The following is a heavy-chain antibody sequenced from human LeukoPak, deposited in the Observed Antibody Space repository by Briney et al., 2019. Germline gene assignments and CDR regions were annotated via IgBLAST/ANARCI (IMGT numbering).Heavy chain of an antibody. J-gene: IGHJ4*02. CDR1: GFIFSNHG. CDR2: ISGDAGRT. D-gene: IGHD1-26*01. V-gene: IGHV3-23*01. CDR3: GKDRAWGAFAY. Sequence: GGTLRLSCAASGFIFSNHGMNWVRQAPGKGLEWVSGISGDAGRTYYADSVKGRFTISRENSKNTLYLQMNSLRAEDTAIYYCGKDRAWGAFAYWGQGTLVTVSS.